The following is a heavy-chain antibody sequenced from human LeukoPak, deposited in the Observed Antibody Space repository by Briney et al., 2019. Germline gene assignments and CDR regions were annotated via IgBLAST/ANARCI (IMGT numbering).Heavy chain of an antibody. V-gene: IGHV5-51*01. D-gene: IGHD5-18*01. J-gene: IGHJ4*02. CDR3: ARGGSYRYGSSGY. CDR1: GYSFSNYW. Sequence: GESLKISCKGSGYSFSNYWIGWVRQMPGKGLEWMGIIHPGDSGTRYSPSFQGQVTMSVDESITTAYLQWNSLRASDSAIYYCARGGSYRYGSSGYWGQGTLVTVSS. CDR2: IHPGDSGT.